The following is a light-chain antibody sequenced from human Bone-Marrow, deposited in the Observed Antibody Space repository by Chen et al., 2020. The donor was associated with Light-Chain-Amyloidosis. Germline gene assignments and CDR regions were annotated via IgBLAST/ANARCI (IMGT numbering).Light chain of an antibody. CDR2: DDS. Sequence: SYVLTQPSSVSVAPGQTATVACGGNNIGSTSVHWYQQTPGQAPLLVVYDDSDRPSGIPERVSGSSYGNTATLTISRVEAGDEADYYCQVWDRSSDRPVFGGGTKLTVL. V-gene: IGLV3-21*02. CDR3: QVWDRSSDRPV. J-gene: IGLJ3*02. CDR1: NIGSTS.